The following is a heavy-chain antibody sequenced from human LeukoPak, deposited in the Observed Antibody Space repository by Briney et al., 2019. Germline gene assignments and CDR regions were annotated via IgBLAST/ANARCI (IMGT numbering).Heavy chain of an antibody. D-gene: IGHD3-10*01. J-gene: IGHJ3*02. CDR1: GFTFSSYW. CDR3: AKDGGSGSYPDAFDI. V-gene: IGHV3-23*01. Sequence: GGSLRLSCAASGFTFSSYWMSWVRQAPGKGLEWVSAISGSGGSTYYADSVKGRFTISRDNSKNTLYLQMNSLRAEDTAVYYCAKDGGSGSYPDAFDIWGQGTMVTVSS. CDR2: ISGSGGST.